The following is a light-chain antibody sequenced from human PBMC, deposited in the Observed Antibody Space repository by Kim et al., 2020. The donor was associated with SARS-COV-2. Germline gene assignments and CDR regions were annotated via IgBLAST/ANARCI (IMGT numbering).Light chain of an antibody. CDR1: RQIHTN. J-gene: IGKJ4*01. CDR3: HQYHTWPVT. Sequence: ELVLTQSPATLSVSLGERVTLYCRASRQIHTNLAWYQQRPGQPPRLLMFDASTRATGYPARFSGSGSGTDFTLSITSLQSEDVAVYFCHQYHTWPVTFGGGTKVDIK. V-gene: IGKV3-15*01. CDR2: DAS.